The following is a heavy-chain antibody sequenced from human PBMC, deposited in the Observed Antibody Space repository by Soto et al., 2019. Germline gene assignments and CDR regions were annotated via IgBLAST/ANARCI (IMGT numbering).Heavy chain of an antibody. CDR1: GGSISSYY. J-gene: IGHJ6*02. D-gene: IGHD5-18*01. CDR2: ISYSGST. Sequence: QVQLQESGPGLVKPSETLSLTCTVSGGSISSYYWSWIRQPPGKGLEWIGYISYSGSTNYNPSLKSRVTISVDTSQNQFSLKMRSVTAADTAVYYCAREGVTPSYYYYYGMDVWGQGTTVTVSS. CDR3: AREGVTPSYYYYYGMDV. V-gene: IGHV4-59*01.